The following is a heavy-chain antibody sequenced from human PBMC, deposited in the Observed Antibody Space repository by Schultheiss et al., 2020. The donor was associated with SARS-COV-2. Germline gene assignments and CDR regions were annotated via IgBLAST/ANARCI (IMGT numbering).Heavy chain of an antibody. D-gene: IGHD1-26*01. CDR3: ARHDLRATYFDY. V-gene: IGHV4-59*08. J-gene: IGHJ4*02. CDR2: IYYSGST. Sequence: SETLSLTCAVYGGSFSGYYWGWIRQPPGKGLEWIGYIYYSGSTNYNPSLKSRVTISVDTSKNQFSLKLSSVTAADTAVYYCARHDLRATYFDYWGQGTLVTVSS. CDR1: GGSFSGYY.